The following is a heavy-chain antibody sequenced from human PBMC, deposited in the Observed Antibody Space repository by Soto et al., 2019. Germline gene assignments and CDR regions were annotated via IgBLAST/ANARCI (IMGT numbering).Heavy chain of an antibody. D-gene: IGHD1-20*01. CDR2: IYHSGST. Sequence: SETLSLTCAVSGGSISSSNWWSWVRQPPGKWLEWIGEIYHSGSTNYNPSLKSRFTISVDKSKNQFSLKLSSVTAADTAVYYCARHNWNDVFFAFDIWGQGTMVTVSS. V-gene: IGHV4-4*02. CDR1: GGSISSSNW. CDR3: ARHNWNDVFFAFDI. J-gene: IGHJ3*02.